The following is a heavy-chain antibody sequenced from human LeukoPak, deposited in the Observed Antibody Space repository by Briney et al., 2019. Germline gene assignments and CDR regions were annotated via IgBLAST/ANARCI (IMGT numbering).Heavy chain of an antibody. Sequence: ASVTVSCKASGYTFTSCDTNWVRQATGQGLEWMGWMNPNSGNTGYGQSFQGRITMTRDISIGTAYMELSNLTSEDTAIYYCTRGSSGRRDNWGQGTLVTVSA. CDR1: GYTFTSCD. CDR3: TRGSSGRRDN. D-gene: IGHD6-19*01. V-gene: IGHV1-8*01. J-gene: IGHJ4*02. CDR2: MNPNSGNT.